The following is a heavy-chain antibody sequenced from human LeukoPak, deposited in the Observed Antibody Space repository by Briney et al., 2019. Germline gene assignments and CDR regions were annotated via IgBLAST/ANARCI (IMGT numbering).Heavy chain of an antibody. Sequence: GGSLRLSCAASGFTFRSYWMHWVRQAPGKGLVWVSRINNDGSSTSYADSVKGRFTISRDNAKNTLYLQINSLRAEDTAVYYCARVDFWSGYPDYFDYWGQGTLVTVSS. V-gene: IGHV3-74*01. D-gene: IGHD3-3*01. CDR3: ARVDFWSGYPDYFDY. CDR2: INNDGSST. J-gene: IGHJ4*02. CDR1: GFTFRSYW.